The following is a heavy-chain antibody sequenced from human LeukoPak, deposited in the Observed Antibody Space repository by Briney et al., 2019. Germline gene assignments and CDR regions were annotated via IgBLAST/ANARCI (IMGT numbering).Heavy chain of an antibody. D-gene: IGHD3-9*01. Sequence: PGGSLRLSCAASGFAFSSNWMHWVRQTPGKGLVWVSRINSGGSGTSYADSVEGRFTISRDNAKNTLYLQMNSLRAEDTAVYYSATSLGPLTGYWGQGTLVTVSS. CDR2: INSGGSGT. CDR1: GFAFSSNW. J-gene: IGHJ4*02. CDR3: ATSLGPLTGY. V-gene: IGHV3-74*01.